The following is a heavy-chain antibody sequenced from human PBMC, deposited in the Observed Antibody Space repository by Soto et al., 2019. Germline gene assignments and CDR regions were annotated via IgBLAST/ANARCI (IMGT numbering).Heavy chain of an antibody. D-gene: IGHD3-16*02. CDR3: AGDYRDY. CDR2: SRNKADSYTP. V-gene: IGHV3-72*01. J-gene: IGHJ4*02. CDR1: GFTFSDHH. Sequence: EVQLVESGGGLVQAGGSLRLSCAVSGFTFSDHHMDWVRQAPGKGLEWVGRSRNKADSYTPEYAASVKGRFTISRDDSKNSPYLQVDSLKTDNTAISSWAGDYRDYWGQGTLVTVSS.